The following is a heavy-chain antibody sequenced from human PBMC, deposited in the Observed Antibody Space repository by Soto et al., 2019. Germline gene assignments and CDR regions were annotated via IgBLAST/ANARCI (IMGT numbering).Heavy chain of an antibody. CDR1: GFSFSVYG. CDR3: AAWAEGATEVH. D-gene: IGHD2-15*01. Sequence: GGSLRLSCETSGFSFSVYGMHWVRQAPGRGLEWVAVIWYDASKQFYAASVEGRFTISRDNSKAILYLQMNSLRAEDTAVYYCAAWAEGATEVHWGQGTLVTVSS. J-gene: IGHJ4*02. CDR2: IWYDASKQ. V-gene: IGHV3-33*01.